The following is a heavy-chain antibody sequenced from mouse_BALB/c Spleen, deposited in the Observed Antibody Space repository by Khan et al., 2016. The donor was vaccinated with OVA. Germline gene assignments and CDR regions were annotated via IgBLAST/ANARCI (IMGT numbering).Heavy chain of an antibody. CDR1: GYSITSDYA. V-gene: IGHV3-2*02. J-gene: IGHJ2*01. Sequence: EVQLQESGPGLVKPSQSLSLTCTVTGYSITSDYAWNWIRQFPGNKLEWMGYISYSGRTSYNPSLQSRISITRDTSKNQFFLQLNSVTTEDTATYDVARSVTITTVVATDFDYWGQGTTLTVSS. CDR2: ISYSGRT. CDR3: ARSVTITTVVATDFDY. D-gene: IGHD1-1*01.